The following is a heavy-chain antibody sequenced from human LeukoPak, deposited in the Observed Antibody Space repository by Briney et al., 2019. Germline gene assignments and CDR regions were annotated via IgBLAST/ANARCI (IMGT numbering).Heavy chain of an antibody. CDR2: IYYSGST. CDR3: ASLYYDILTGYPHGMDV. V-gene: IGHV4-59*08. CDR1: GGSISSYY. D-gene: IGHD3-9*01. Sequence: SETLSLTCTVSGGSISSYYWSWILQPPGKGLEWIGYIYYSGSTNYNPSLKSRVTISVDTSKNQFSLQLSSVTADDTAVYYCASLYYDILTGYPHGMDVWGQGTTVTVSS. J-gene: IGHJ6*02.